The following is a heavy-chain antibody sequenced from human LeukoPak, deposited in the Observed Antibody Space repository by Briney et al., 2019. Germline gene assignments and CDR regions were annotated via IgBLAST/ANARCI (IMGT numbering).Heavy chain of an antibody. Sequence: PGRSLRLSCAASGYTFSSYWMSWVRQAPGKGLEWVANIKQDGSEKYYVDSVKGRFTISRDNAKNSLYLQMNSLRAEDTAVYYCLGSGSYLYYFDYWGQGTLVTVSS. CDR2: IKQDGSEK. J-gene: IGHJ4*02. CDR1: GYTFSSYW. D-gene: IGHD3-10*02. V-gene: IGHV3-7*03. CDR3: LGSGSYLYYFDY.